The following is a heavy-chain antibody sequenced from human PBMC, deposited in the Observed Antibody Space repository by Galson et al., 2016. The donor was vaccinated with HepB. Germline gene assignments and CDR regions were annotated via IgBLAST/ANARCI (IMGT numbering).Heavy chain of an antibody. Sequence: SLRLSCAASGLTFSNYGMHWVRQAPGKGLEWVAVIWYDGSNKYYADSVKGRFTISRDNSKNTLYLQMNSLRAEDTAVYYGARGYSSSWYLYYIDYWGQGTLLTVSS. J-gene: IGHJ4*02. CDR2: IWYDGSNK. D-gene: IGHD6-13*01. CDR1: GLTFSNYG. CDR3: ARGYSSSWYLYYIDY. V-gene: IGHV3-33*01.